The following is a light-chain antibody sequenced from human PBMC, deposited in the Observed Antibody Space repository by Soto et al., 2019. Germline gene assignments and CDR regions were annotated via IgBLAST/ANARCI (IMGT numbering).Light chain of an antibody. V-gene: IGLV2-14*01. CDR2: EVT. J-gene: IGLJ1*01. Sequence: QSVLTQPASVSGSPGQSITISCTGSSSDVGGYNYVSWYQQHPGKAPKLMIFEVTDRPSGVSNRFSGSKSGNTASLTISGLQAEDEADYYCNSYTSRSTYVFGTGTKVTVL. CDR1: SSDVGGYNY. CDR3: NSYTSRSTYV.